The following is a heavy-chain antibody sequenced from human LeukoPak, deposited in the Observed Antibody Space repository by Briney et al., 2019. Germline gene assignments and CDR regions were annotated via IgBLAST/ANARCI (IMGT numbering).Heavy chain of an antibody. CDR3: ARHQGTTLSFDY. J-gene: IGHJ4*02. CDR2: INAYNGNT. V-gene: IGHV1-18*01. D-gene: IGHD3-9*01. Sequence: ASVKVSCKASGYTLNTYGFSWVRQAPGQGLEWMGWINAYNGNTNYAQKLQGRVTMTTETSTSTAYMVLRSLRSDDTAVYYCARHQGTTLSFDYWGQGTLVTVSS. CDR1: GYTLNTYG.